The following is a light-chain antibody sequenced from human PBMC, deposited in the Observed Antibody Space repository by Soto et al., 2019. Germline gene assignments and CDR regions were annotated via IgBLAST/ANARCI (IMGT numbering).Light chain of an antibody. CDR1: GSDIGAYNY. CDR2: VVY. CDR3: SSFTTTYCSV. J-gene: IGLJ1*01. V-gene: IGLV2-14*01. Sequence: QSALTHPASVSGSPGQSITISCTGTGSDIGAYNYVSWYQQHPGKTPKLIIYVVYHRPSGVSTRFSASKSAYTASLTMSGLQADDEADYYCSSFTTTYCSVFGPGTKVTVL.